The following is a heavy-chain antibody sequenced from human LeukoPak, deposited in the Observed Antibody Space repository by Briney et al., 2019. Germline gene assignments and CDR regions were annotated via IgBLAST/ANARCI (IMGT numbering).Heavy chain of an antibody. CDR2: INPSGGST. V-gene: IGHV1-46*01. CDR3: ARGDMIFGVTHPLDY. Sequence: ASVKVSCKASGYTFTSYYIHWVRQAPGQGLEWMGIINPSGGSTSYAQKFQGRVSMTRDTSKNQFSLKLSSVTAADTAVYYCARGDMIFGVTHPLDYWGQGTLVTVSS. CDR1: GYTFTSYY. D-gene: IGHD3-3*01. J-gene: IGHJ4*02.